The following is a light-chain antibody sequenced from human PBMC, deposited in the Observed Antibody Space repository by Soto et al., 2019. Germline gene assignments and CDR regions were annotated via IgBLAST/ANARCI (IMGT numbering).Light chain of an antibody. CDR2: GND. CDR1: SSNIGSNS. J-gene: IGLJ2*01. CDR3: AAWADSLNGVL. Sequence: QSVLTQPPSASGTPGQRVTISCSGSSSNIGSNSVYWYHQLPGTAPKLLIYGNDERPSGVPDRCSGSTSGTSAPLAISGLQSEDEDDYYCAAWADSLNGVLFGGGTKLTVL. V-gene: IGLV1-44*01.